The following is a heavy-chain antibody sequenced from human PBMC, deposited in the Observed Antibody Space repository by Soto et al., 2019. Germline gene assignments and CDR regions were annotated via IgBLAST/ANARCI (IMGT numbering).Heavy chain of an antibody. CDR2: FYSGGST. CDR1: GFTVSSNY. V-gene: IGHV3-53*04. D-gene: IGHD3-3*01. Sequence: GGSLRLSCAASGFTVSSNYMNWVRQAPGKGLEWVSVFYSGGSTYYADSVKGRFTISRHNSKNTLYLQMNSLRAEDTAVYYCARDFYDFWSGSMDVWGKGTTVTVS. CDR3: ARDFYDFWSGSMDV. J-gene: IGHJ6*03.